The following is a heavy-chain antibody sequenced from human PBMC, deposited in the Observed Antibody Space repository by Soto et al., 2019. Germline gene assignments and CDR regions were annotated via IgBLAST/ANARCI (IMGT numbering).Heavy chain of an antibody. CDR2: ITPDGTEK. J-gene: IGHJ4*02. V-gene: IGHV3-30*04. CDR1: GFTFSSYF. Sequence: GGSLRLSCVASGFTFSSYFIHWVRQAPGKGLEWVALITPDGTEKHYADSVKGRFTISRDNSKNTLYLQMNSLRAEDTAVYYCARGAGPDYWGQGTLVTVSS. CDR3: ARGAGPDY. D-gene: IGHD6-19*01.